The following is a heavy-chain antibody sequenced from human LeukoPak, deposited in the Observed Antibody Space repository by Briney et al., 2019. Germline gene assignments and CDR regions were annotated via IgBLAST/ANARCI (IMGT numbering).Heavy chain of an antibody. J-gene: IGHJ5*02. CDR2: ISGSGGNT. CDR1: GFTFSSYA. CDR3: AKGPAMVRGTFDP. D-gene: IGHD3-10*01. V-gene: IGHV3-23*01. Sequence: GGSLRLSCVTSGFTFSSYAMSWVRQAPGKGLEWVSSISGSGGNTYYADSVKGRFTISRDYSKNTLYLQMNSLRTEETAVYYCAKGPAMVRGTFDPWGQGTLVTVSS.